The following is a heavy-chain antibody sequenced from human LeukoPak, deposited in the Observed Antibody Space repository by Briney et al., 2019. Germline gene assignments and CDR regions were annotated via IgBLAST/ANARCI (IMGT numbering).Heavy chain of an antibody. CDR3: ARLGYSSSWTHFDY. Sequence: SQTLSLTCAISGDSVSSNSAAWNWIRQSPSRGLEWLGRTYYRSKWYNGYAVSVKSRITINPDTSKNQFSLQLNSVTPEDTAVYYCARLGYSSSWTHFDYWGQGTLVTVSS. CDR1: GDSVSSNSAA. V-gene: IGHV6-1*01. J-gene: IGHJ4*02. CDR2: TYYRSKWYN. D-gene: IGHD6-13*01.